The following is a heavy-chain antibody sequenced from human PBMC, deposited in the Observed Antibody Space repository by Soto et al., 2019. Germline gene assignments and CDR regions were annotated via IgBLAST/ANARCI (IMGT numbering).Heavy chain of an antibody. CDR3: AKDPGSGYAPHYYYYGMDV. D-gene: IGHD5-12*01. J-gene: IGHJ6*02. CDR1: GFTFSSYA. Sequence: PGGSLRLSCAASGFTFSSYAMTWVRQAPGKGLEWVSAISGSGDKTYYADSVKGRFTISRDNSKNTLYLQMNSLRAEDTAVYYCAKDPGSGYAPHYYYYGMDVWGQGTRVTVSS. V-gene: IGHV3-23*01. CDR2: ISGSGDKT.